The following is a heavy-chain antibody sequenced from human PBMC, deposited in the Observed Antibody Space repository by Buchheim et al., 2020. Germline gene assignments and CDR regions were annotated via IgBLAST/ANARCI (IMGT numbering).Heavy chain of an antibody. CDR2: MNPNSGNT. V-gene: IGHV1-8*01. CDR3: ARPYSGSYYFAYYYYGMDV. D-gene: IGHD1-26*01. Sequence: QVQLVQSGAEVKKPGASVKVSYKASGYTFTSYDINWVRQATGQGLEWMGWMNPNSGNTGYAQKFQGRVTMTRNTSISTAYMELSSLRSEDTAVYYCARPYSGSYYFAYYYYGMDVWGQGTT. J-gene: IGHJ6*02. CDR1: GYTFTSYD.